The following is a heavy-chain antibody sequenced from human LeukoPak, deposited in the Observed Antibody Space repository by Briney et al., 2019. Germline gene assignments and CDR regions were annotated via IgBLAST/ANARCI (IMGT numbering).Heavy chain of an antibody. CDR1: GGSISGGGYY. CDR2: IYNSGST. J-gene: IGHJ4*02. Sequence: SQTLSLTCTVSGGSISGGGYYWSWIRQHPGKGLEWIGYIYNSGSTYYNPSLKSRVTMSVDTSKNQFSLQLSSVTAADTAVYYCARGRTNQDYWGQGTLVTVSS. V-gene: IGHV4-31*03. CDR3: ARGRTNQDY.